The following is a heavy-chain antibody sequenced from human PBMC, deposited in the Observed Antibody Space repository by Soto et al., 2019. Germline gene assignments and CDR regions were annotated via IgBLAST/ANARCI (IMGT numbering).Heavy chain of an antibody. CDR2: ISSEGSNK. CDR3: AKAKYSGSSYFDY. J-gene: IGHJ4*02. V-gene: IGHV3-30*18. CDR1: GFTFSTYG. Sequence: QVQLVESGGGVVQPGRSLRLSCATSGFTFSTYGMHWVRQAPGKGLEWVAVISSEGSNKYQADSVKGRFTISRDNAKNALYLQMNSLRAEDTAVYYCAKAKYSGSSYFDYWGQGTLVTVSS. D-gene: IGHD1-26*01.